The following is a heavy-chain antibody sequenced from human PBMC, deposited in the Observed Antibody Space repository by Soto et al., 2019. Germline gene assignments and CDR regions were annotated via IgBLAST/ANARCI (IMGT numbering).Heavy chain of an antibody. CDR2: THYIGSN. D-gene: IGHD2-15*01. CDR1: GRSISSYY. J-gene: IGHJ4*02. Sequence: SETLSLTCTVSGRSISSYYWSWVRQPPGKGLEWMGYTHYIGSNNYNTSLKSRERISVDKSKKQLSLKRRSVTAAKTAVYYCARRWGRSFDYWGQGTLVTVSS. V-gene: IGHV4-59*08. CDR3: ARRWGRSFDY.